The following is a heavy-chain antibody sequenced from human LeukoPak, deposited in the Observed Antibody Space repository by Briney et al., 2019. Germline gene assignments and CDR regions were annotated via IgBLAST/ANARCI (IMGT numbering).Heavy chain of an antibody. CDR2: INHSGST. Sequence: SETLSLTCAVYGGSFSGYYWSWIRQPPGKGLEWIGEINHSGSTNYNPSLRSRVTISVDTSKNQFSLRLSSVTAADTAVYYCAREAVSYYDSSGYYNYWGQGTLVTVSS. J-gene: IGHJ4*02. D-gene: IGHD3-22*01. V-gene: IGHV4-34*01. CDR1: GGSFSGYY. CDR3: AREAVSYYDSSGYYNY.